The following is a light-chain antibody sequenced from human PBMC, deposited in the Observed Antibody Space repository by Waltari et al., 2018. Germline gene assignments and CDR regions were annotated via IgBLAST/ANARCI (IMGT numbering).Light chain of an antibody. CDR2: YAS. Sequence: DIVLTQPPDSQSVTSTAKVTITCRASQTLCTNLHWYQQKPGQSPKLLIKYASQSISGVPSRFSGSGSETDFTLTINSLEAEDAAEYYCHQSSISWKFGQGTKVEIK. CDR1: QTLCTN. V-gene: IGKV6D-21*02. CDR3: HQSSISWK. J-gene: IGKJ1*01.